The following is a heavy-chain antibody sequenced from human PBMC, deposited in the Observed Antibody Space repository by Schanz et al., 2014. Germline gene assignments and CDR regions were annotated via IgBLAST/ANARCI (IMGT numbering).Heavy chain of an antibody. CDR3: ATASSPVREAGAGSSFHL. V-gene: IGHV3-15*01. CDR1: TSIFNHAW. Sequence: EVQLVESGGGLVKPGGSLRLSCAASTSIFNHAWMSWVRQAPGKGLEWLGRIKSKTDGETTDYAAPVKGRFSISRDDSQSTLYLQMNSLKIEGTAVYYCATASSPVREAGAGSSFHLWGQGTLVTVSP. D-gene: IGHD6-13*01. J-gene: IGHJ1*01. CDR2: IKSKTDGETT.